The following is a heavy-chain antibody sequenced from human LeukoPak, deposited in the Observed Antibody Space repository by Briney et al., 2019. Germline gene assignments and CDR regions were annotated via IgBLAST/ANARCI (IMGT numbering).Heavy chain of an antibody. CDR3: AKGLRFLEWLFDY. CDR1: GFTFDDYA. D-gene: IGHD3-3*01. Sequence: GRSLRLSCAASGFTFDDYAMHWVRQAPGKGLSGVSGISWNSGSIGYADSVKGRFTISRDNAKNSLYLQMNSLRAEDTALYYCAKGLRFLEWLFDYWGQGTLVTVSS. V-gene: IGHV3-9*01. CDR2: ISWNSGSI. J-gene: IGHJ4*02.